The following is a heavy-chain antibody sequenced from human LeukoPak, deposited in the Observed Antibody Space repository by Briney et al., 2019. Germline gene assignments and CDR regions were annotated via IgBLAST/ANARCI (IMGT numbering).Heavy chain of an antibody. CDR1: EFTFDNYA. CDR3: AKDHVGIAMIVMVLDS. D-gene: IGHD3-22*01. Sequence: GGSLRLSCAASEFTFDNYAMSWVRQAPGKGLEWVSVISGSVYYSYYAASVKGRFTISRDNAKKTLYLEMNSLRVEDTAIYYCAKDHVGIAMIVMVLDSWGQGTLVTVSS. V-gene: IGHV3-23*01. CDR2: ISGSVYYS. J-gene: IGHJ4*02.